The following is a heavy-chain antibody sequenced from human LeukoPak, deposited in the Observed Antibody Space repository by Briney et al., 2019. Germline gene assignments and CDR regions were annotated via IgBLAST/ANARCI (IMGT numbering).Heavy chain of an antibody. CDR1: GFTVSNNY. V-gene: IGHV3-53*01. CDR2: IYSGGTT. Sequence: GGSLRLSCKASGFTVSNNYMNWVRQAPGKGLEWVALIYSGGTTNYADSVKGRFTISRDNSKNTLYLQMANVRVEDTAVYYCARDPPGIAASVSGGWGQGTLVTVSS. CDR3: ARDPPGIAASVSGG. J-gene: IGHJ4*02. D-gene: IGHD6-13*01.